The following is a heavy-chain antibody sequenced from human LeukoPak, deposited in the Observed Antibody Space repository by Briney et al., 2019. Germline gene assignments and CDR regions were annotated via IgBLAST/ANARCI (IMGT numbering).Heavy chain of an antibody. CDR1: GFTFSSYA. Sequence: PGGSLRLSCAASGFTFSSYAMSWVRQAPGKGLEWVSAISGSGGSTYYADSEKGRFTISRDNSKNTLYLQMNSLRAEDTAVYYCARSFRSGYYFDYWGQGTLVTVSS. CDR3: ARSFRSGYYFDY. J-gene: IGHJ4*02. D-gene: IGHD6-25*01. V-gene: IGHV3-23*01. CDR2: ISGSGGST.